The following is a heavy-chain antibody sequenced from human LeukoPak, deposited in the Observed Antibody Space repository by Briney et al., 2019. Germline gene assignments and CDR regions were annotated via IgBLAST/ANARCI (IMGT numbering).Heavy chain of an antibody. CDR1: GGSISSISYY. CDR2: IYYSGST. J-gene: IGHJ3*02. V-gene: IGHV4-39*07. CDR3: AKTSGTYPNYAFDI. D-gene: IGHD1-26*01. Sequence: SETLSLTCTVSGGSISSISYYWGWIRQPPGRGLEWIGNIYYSGSTYYNPSLKSRVTISVDTSKNQFSLKLSSVTAADTAVYYCAKTSGTYPNYAFDIWGQGTSVTVSS.